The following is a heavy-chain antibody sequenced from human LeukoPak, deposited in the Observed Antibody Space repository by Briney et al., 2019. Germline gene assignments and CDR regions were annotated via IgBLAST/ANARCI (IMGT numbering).Heavy chain of an antibody. D-gene: IGHD6-13*01. J-gene: IGHJ6*03. CDR3: ARHVIAAAATYYYYMDV. CDR2: IYPGDSDT. CDR1: GYSFTSYW. Sequence: GESLKISCKGSGYSFTSYWIGWVRQMPGKGLEWMGIIYPGDSDTRYSPSFQGQVTISADKSISTAYLQWSSLKASDTAMYYCARHVIAAAATYYYYMDVWGKGTTVTVSS. V-gene: IGHV5-51*01.